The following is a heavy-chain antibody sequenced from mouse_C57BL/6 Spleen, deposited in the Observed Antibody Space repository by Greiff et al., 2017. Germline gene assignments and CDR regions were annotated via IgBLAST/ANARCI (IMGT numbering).Heavy chain of an antibody. V-gene: IGHV1-63*01. CDR3: ARGDYDSYYFDD. CDR2: IYPGGGYT. CDR1: GYTFTNYW. Sequence: QVQLKESGAELVRPGTSVKMSCKASGYTFTNYWIGWAKQRPGHGLEWIGDIYPGGGYTNYNEKFKGKATLTADKSSSTAYMQFSSLTSEDSAIYYCARGDYDSYYFDDWGQGTTLTGSS. D-gene: IGHD2-4*01. J-gene: IGHJ2*01.